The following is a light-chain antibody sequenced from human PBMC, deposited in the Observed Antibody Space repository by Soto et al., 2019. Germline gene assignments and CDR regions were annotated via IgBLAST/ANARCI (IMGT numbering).Light chain of an antibody. Sequence: QSALTQPASVSGSPGQSITISCTGTSSDVGGYKYVSWYQHHPGKAPKLMIYEVSNRPSGVSNRFSGSKSGNTASLTISGLQAEDEAGYYCSSYSSSRDVFFGGGTKLTVL. J-gene: IGLJ2*01. CDR3: SSYSSSRDVF. V-gene: IGLV2-14*01. CDR2: EVS. CDR1: SSDVGGYKY.